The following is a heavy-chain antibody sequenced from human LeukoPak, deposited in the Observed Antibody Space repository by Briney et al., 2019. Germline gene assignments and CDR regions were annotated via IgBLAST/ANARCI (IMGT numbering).Heavy chain of an antibody. J-gene: IGHJ5*02. D-gene: IGHD2-15*01. V-gene: IGHV4-61*02. CDR3: ARARYCSGGSCYFAWFDP. Sequence: SETLSLTCTVSGGSISSGSYYWSWIRQPAGKGLEWIGRIYTSGSTNYNPSLKSRVTISVDTSKNQFSLKLSSVTAADTAVYYCARARYCSGGSCYFAWFDPWGQGTLVTVSS. CDR2: IYTSGST. CDR1: GGSISSGSYY.